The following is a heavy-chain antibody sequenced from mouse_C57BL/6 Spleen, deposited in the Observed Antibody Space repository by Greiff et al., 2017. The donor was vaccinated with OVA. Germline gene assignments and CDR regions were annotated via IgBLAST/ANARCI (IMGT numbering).Heavy chain of an antibody. Sequence: EVQVVESGGGLVKPGGSLKLSCAASGFTFSSYTMSWVRQTPEKRLEWVATISGGGGNTYYPDSVKGRFTISRDNAKNTLYLQMSSLRSEDTALYYCARRYDYDGFDYWGQGTTLTVSS. CDR2: ISGGGGNT. CDR3: ARRYDYDGFDY. D-gene: IGHD2-4*01. CDR1: GFTFSSYT. J-gene: IGHJ2*01. V-gene: IGHV5-9*01.